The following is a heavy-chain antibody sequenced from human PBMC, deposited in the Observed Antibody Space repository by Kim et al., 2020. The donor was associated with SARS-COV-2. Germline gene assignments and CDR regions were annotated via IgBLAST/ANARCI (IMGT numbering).Heavy chain of an antibody. J-gene: IGHJ3*02. Sequence: SETLSLTCAVYGGSFSGYYWSWIRQPQGKGLEWIGEINHSGSTNYNPYLKSRVTISVDTSKNQYSLKLSSVTAADTAVYYCARVSSGYYSALDAFDIWGQGTMVTVSS. CDR2: INHSGST. D-gene: IGHD3-22*01. CDR3: ARVSSGYYSALDAFDI. V-gene: IGHV4-34*01. CDR1: GGSFSGYY.